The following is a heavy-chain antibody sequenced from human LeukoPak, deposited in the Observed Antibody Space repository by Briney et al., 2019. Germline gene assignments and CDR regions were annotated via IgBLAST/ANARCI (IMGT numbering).Heavy chain of an antibody. CDR3: ARDPRFLEWPSPWYYMDV. V-gene: IGHV3-9*01. CDR1: GFTFDDYA. J-gene: IGHJ6*03. CDR2: ISWNSGSI. D-gene: IGHD3-3*01. Sequence: PGRSLRLSCAASGFTFDDYAMHWVRQAPGKGLEWVSGISWNSGSIGYADSVKGRFTISRDNSKNTLYLQMNSLRAEDTAVYYCARDPRFLEWPSPWYYMDVWGKGTTVTVSS.